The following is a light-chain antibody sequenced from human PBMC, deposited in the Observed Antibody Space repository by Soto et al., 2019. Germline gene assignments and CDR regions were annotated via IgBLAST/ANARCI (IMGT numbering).Light chain of an antibody. CDR3: GTWDSSLSAV. Sequence: QSVLTQPPSVSAAPGQKVTISCSGSSSNIGHNYVSWYQQVPGTAPKLLIYDNNKRPSGIPDRFSGSQSGTSAILGITGLQTGDEADYYCGTWDSSLSAVFGGGTKLTVL. CDR1: SSNIGHNY. V-gene: IGLV1-51*01. CDR2: DNN. J-gene: IGLJ2*01.